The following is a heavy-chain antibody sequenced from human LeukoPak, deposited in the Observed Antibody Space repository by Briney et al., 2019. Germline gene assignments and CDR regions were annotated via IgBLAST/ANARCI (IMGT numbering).Heavy chain of an antibody. D-gene: IGHD2-2*01. CDR3: ARGSLYCSSTSCGYNWFDP. CDR1: GGSLSSYY. Sequence: SETLSLTCTVSGGSLSSYYWSWIRQPPGKGLEWIGYIYYSGSTNYNPSLKSRVTISVDTSKNQFSLKLSSVTAADTAVYYCARGSLYCSSTSCGYNWFDPWGQGTLVTVSS. V-gene: IGHV4-59*01. J-gene: IGHJ5*02. CDR2: IYYSGST.